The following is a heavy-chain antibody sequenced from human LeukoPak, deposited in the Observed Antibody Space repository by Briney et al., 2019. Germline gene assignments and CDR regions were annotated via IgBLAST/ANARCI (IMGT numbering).Heavy chain of an antibody. CDR1: GGTFSSYA. CDR3: ARDGAHDYGDWAAFDI. CDR2: IIPIFGTA. J-gene: IGHJ3*02. D-gene: IGHD4-17*01. Sequence: SVKVSCKASGGTFSSYAISWVRQAPGQGLEWMGGIIPIFGTANYAQKFQGRVTITTDESTSTAYMELSSLRSEDTAVYYCARDGAHDYGDWAAFDIWGQGTMVTVSS. V-gene: IGHV1-69*05.